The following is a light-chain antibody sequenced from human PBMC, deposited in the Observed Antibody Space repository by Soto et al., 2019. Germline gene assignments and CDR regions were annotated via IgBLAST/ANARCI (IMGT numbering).Light chain of an antibody. CDR2: KAS. J-gene: IGKJ1*01. Sequence: DIQMTQSPSTLSASVGDRVTITCRASQSISTWLAWYQQNPGKAPKLLIYKASSLGSGVPSRFSGSGSGTEFTLTISSLQPDDFATYYCQQYNSYSRTFGQGTKVEIK. V-gene: IGKV1-5*03. CDR3: QQYNSYSRT. CDR1: QSISTW.